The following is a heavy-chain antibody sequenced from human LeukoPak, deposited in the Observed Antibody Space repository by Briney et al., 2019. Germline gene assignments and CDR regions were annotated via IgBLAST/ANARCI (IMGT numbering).Heavy chain of an antibody. J-gene: IGHJ4*02. D-gene: IGHD2-2*02. V-gene: IGHV1-2*02. CDR3: AREGGDIVVVPAAIWDY. Sequence: ASVKVSCKASGYTFTGYHMHWVRQAPGQGPEWMGWINPNSGGTNYAQKFQGRVTMTRDTSISTAYMELRSLRSDDTAVYYCAREGGDIVVVPAAIWDYWGQGTLVTVSS. CDR2: INPNSGGT. CDR1: GYTFTGYH.